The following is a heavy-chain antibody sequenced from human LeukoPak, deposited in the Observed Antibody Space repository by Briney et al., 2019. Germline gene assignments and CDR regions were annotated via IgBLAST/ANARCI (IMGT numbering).Heavy chain of an antibody. V-gene: IGHV3-23*01. D-gene: IGHD2-15*01. CDR1: GFTFSSYS. CDR3: AKDFVAGYCSGGSCPVT. J-gene: IGHJ4*02. Sequence: GGSLRLSCAASGFTFSSYSMSWVRQAPGKGLEWVSAISGSGGSTYYADSVKGRFTISRDNSKNTLYLQMNSLRAEDTAVYYCAKDFVAGYCSGGSCPVTWGQGTLVTVSS. CDR2: ISGSGGST.